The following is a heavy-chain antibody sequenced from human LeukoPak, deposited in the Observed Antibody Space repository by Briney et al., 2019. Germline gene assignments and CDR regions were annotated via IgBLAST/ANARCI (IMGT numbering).Heavy chain of an antibody. J-gene: IGHJ4*02. CDR1: GFTFSSYD. D-gene: IGHD3-3*01. Sequence: GGSLRLSCAASGFTFSSYDMSWVRQAPGKGLEWVSVFSGGGDSAYYADSVKGRFTISRDNSKNTLYLQMNSLRAEDTAVYYCANPSGGPYYDFWSGYWYWGQGTLVTVSS. V-gene: IGHV3-23*01. CDR2: FSGGGDSA. CDR3: ANPSGGPYYDFWSGYWY.